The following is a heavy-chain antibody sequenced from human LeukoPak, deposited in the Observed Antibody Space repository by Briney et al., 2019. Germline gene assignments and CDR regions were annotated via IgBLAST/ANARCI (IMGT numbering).Heavy chain of an antibody. D-gene: IGHD1-26*01. CDR2: ISYDGSNK. J-gene: IGHJ4*02. Sequence: GGSLRLSCAASGFTFSSYAMHWVRQAPGKGLEWVAVISYDGSNKYYADSVKGRFTISRDNAKNSLYLQMNSLRAEDTAVYYCAGSSGSYRKFDYWGQGTLVTVSS. CDR3: AGSSGSYRKFDY. V-gene: IGHV3-30*04. CDR1: GFTFSSYA.